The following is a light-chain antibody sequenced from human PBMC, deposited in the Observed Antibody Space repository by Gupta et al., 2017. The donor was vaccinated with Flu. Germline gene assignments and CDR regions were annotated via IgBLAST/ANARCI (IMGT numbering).Light chain of an antibody. CDR2: DVS. CDR1: SSDVGGYKY. J-gene: IGLJ3*02. V-gene: IGLV2-11*01. CDR3: CSDAGSNTGV. Sequence: SALTQPRSVSGSPGPPVTISCTGTSSDVGGYKYVSWYQQHPDKAPKLMIYDVSKRPAGVAGRFSDSKSGNTASLTISVHEEDEEADYYCCSDAGSNTGVFGGGTKLTVL.